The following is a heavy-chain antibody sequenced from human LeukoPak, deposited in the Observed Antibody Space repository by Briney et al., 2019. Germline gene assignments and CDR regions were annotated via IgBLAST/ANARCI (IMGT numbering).Heavy chain of an antibody. CDR3: AKKTSIVGAFDY. J-gene: IGHJ4*02. Sequence: GGSLRLSCAASGFTFSSYAMSWVRQAPGKGLEWVSTIRSSGGSTHYADSVKGRFTISRDNSKNTLYLQMNSLRAEDTAVYYCAKKTSIVGAFDYWGQGTLGTVSS. CDR2: IRSSGGST. D-gene: IGHD1-26*01. V-gene: IGHV3-23*01. CDR1: GFTFSSYA.